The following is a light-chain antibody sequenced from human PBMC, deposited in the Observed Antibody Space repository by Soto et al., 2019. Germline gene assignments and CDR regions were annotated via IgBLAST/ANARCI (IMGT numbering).Light chain of an antibody. V-gene: IGKV1-39*01. CDR3: QQSFSTPYT. Sequence: DIQMTQSPSSLSASIGDRVTITCRARQTIDTYINWYQQKPGKAPILLIYGASTLESGAPSGFSGSGSGTDFTLTISNLRPEDFGTYYCQQSFSTPYTCGQGTKLEIK. J-gene: IGKJ2*01. CDR1: QTIDTY. CDR2: GAS.